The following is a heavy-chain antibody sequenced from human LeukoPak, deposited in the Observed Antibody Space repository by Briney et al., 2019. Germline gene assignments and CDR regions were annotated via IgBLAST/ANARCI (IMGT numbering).Heavy chain of an antibody. V-gene: IGHV4-59*01. CDR2: IYYSGST. CDR3: ARATDYGGNLDT. J-gene: IGHJ4*02. D-gene: IGHD4-23*01. Sequence: SETLSLTCAVYGGSFSGYYWSWIRQPPGKGLEWIGYIYYSGSTNYNPSLKSRVTISVDTSKNQFSLKLSSVTAADTAVYYCARATDYGGNLDTWGQGTLVTVSS. CDR1: GGSFSGYY.